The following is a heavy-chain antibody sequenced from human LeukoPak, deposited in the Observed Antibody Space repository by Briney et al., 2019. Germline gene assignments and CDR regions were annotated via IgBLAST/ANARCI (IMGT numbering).Heavy chain of an antibody. D-gene: IGHD6-13*01. V-gene: IGHV1-69*04. Sequence: SVKVSCKASGGTFSSYAISWVRQAPGQGLEWMGRIIPILGIANYAQKFQGRVTITADKSTSTAYMELSRLRSDDTAVYYCARFRSYSSSGNWFDPWGQGTLVTVSS. J-gene: IGHJ5*02. CDR1: GGTFSSYA. CDR2: IIPILGIA. CDR3: ARFRSYSSSGNWFDP.